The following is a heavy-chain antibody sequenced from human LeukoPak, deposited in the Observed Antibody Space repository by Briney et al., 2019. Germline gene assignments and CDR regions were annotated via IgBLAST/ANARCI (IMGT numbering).Heavy chain of an antibody. J-gene: IGHJ3*02. CDR1: GGTISSGDYY. Sequence: SETLSLTCTVSGGTISSGDYYWSWLRQPPGKGLEWIGYIYYSGSTYYNPSLKSRVTISVDTSKNQFSLKLSSVTAADTAVYYCARVQMVYRYVMDIWGQGTMVTVSS. V-gene: IGHV4-30-4*08. CDR2: IYYSGST. D-gene: IGHD2-8*01. CDR3: ARVQMVYRYVMDI.